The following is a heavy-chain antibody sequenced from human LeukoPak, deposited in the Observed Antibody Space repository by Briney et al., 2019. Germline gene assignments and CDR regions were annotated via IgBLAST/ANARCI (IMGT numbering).Heavy chain of an antibody. CDR2: ISSSGSTI. D-gene: IGHD3-10*02. V-gene: IGHV3-48*03. CDR1: GFTFSSYE. CDR3: AELGITMIGGV. J-gene: IGHJ6*04. Sequence: PGGSLRLSCAASGFTFSSYEMNWVRQAPGKGLEWVSYISSSGSTIYYADSVKGRFTISSDNDKNSLYLQMNSLRAEDTAVYYCAELGITMIGGVWGKGTTVTISS.